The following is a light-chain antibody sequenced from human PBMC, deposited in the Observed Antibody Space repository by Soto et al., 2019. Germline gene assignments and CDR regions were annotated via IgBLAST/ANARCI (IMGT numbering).Light chain of an antibody. V-gene: IGKV1-39*01. Sequence: DVQMIQSPSSLSASVEDRVTITCRASQSISNYLNWYQQKPGKAPKLLIYAASTLKSGVPSRFSGSGSGTDCPLSISSLQPDDSATYCCQQSYSTLFTFGPWTKVVIK. CDR3: QQSYSTLFT. J-gene: IGKJ3*01. CDR1: QSISNY. CDR2: AAS.